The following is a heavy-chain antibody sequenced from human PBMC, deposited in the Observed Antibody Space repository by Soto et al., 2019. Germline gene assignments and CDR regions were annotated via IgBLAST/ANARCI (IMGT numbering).Heavy chain of an antibody. CDR1: GFTFTRYS. V-gene: IGHV3-74*01. CDR2: ISDDGSTA. CDR3: ARGPRVSSTGTGAH. J-gene: IGHJ4*02. D-gene: IGHD1-1*01. Sequence: PGGSLRLSCAASGFTFTRYSMHWVRQVPGKGLTWLSRISDDGSTATYADSVKGRFVISRDNAKNSLYLEMNTLRADDSGLYYCARGPRVSSTGTGAHWGRGTLVTVSS.